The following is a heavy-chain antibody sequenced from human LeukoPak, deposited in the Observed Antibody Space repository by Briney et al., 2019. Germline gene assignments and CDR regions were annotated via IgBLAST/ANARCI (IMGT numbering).Heavy chain of an antibody. D-gene: IGHD3-22*01. V-gene: IGHV1-2*02. CDR3: ARAAPSDSSGPFDY. J-gene: IGHJ4*02. CDR1: GYTFTGYY. CDR2: INPNSGGT. Sequence: ASVKVSCKASGYTFTGYYMHWVRQAPGQGLEWMGWINPNSGGTNYAQKFQGRVTITRDTSISTAYMELSRLRSDDTAVYYCARAAPSDSSGPFDYWGQGTLVTVSS.